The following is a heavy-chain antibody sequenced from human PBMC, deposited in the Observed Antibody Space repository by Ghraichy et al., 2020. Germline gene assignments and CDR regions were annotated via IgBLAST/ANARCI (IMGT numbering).Heavy chain of an antibody. J-gene: IGHJ6*02. CDR3: ARAAFLEWEVAHYYYYYGMDV. V-gene: IGHV4-34*01. CDR1: GGSFSGYY. Sequence: SETLSLTCAVYGGSFSGYYWSWILQPPGKGLEWIGEINHSGSTNYNPSLKSRVTISVDTSKNQFSLKLSSVTAADTAVYYCARAAFLEWEVAHYYYYYGMDVWGQGTTVTVSS. D-gene: IGHD3-3*02. CDR2: INHSGST.